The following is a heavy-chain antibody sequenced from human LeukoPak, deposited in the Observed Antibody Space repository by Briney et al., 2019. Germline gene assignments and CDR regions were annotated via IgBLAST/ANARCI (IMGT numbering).Heavy chain of an antibody. CDR1: GFTFSNAW. J-gene: IGHJ4*02. CDR3: STDYYESSGYYRLDY. D-gene: IGHD3-22*01. CDR2: IKSKSDGGTT. V-gene: IGHV3-15*01. Sequence: GGSLRLSCAASGFTFSNAWMSWVRQAPGKGLEWVGRIKSKSDGGTTDYATAVKGRFTISRDDSKNRFYLQMNSLKTEDTAVYYCSTDYYESSGYYRLDYWGQGTLVTVSS.